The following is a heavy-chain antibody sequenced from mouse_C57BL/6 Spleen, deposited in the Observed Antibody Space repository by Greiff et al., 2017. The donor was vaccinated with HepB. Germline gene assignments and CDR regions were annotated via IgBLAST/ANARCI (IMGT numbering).Heavy chain of an antibody. CDR2: IYPGSGST. CDR1: GYTFTSYW. Sequence: VQLQQPGAELVKPGASVKMSCKASGYTFTSYWITWVKQSPGQGLEWIGDIYPGSGSTNYNEKFKSKATLTVATSYSTAYMQLSSLTSEDSAVYYCARGGIDDGYYAFAYWGQGTLVTVSA. V-gene: IGHV1-55*01. D-gene: IGHD2-3*01. CDR3: ARGGIDDGYYAFAY. J-gene: IGHJ3*01.